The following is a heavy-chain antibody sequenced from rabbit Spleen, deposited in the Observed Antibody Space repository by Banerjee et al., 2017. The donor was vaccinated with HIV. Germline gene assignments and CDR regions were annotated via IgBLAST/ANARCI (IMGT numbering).Heavy chain of an antibody. V-gene: IGHV1S7*01. CDR2: IDPVFGIA. D-gene: IGHD1-1*01. J-gene: IGHJ4*01. Sequence: QQLVESGGGLVTPGGSLTLSCKASGFAFTTNYMSWVRQAPGKGLEWIGSIDPVFGIANYASWVNGRFTISSHNAQNTLYLQLNSLTAADTATYFCVREGASSSGYYRYFNLWGPGTLVTVS. CDR1: GFAFTTNY. CDR3: VREGASSSGYYRYFNL.